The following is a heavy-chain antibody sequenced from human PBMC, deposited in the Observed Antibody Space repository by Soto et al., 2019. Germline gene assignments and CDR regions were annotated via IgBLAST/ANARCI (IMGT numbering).Heavy chain of an antibody. D-gene: IGHD6-13*01. CDR1: GFTFSSYS. CDR3: ASLPERIAEIGWFDP. CDR2: ISSSSSTT. J-gene: IGHJ5*02. V-gene: IGHV3-48*01. Sequence: EVQLVESGGGLVQPGGSLRLSCAASGFTFSSYSMNWVRQAPGKGLEWVSYISSSSSTTYYADSVKGRFTISRDNATTSLYLQITCLSADDTAVSYRASLPERIAEIGWFDPWGQGTLVTVSS.